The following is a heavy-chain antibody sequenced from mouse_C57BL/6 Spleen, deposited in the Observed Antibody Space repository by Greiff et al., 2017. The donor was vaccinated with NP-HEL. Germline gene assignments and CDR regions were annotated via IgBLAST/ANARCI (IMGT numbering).Heavy chain of an antibody. CDR1: GFSLTSYA. J-gene: IGHJ1*03. Sequence: VQRVESGPGLVAPSQSLSITCTVSGFSLTSYAISWVRQPPGKGLEWLGVIWTGGGTNYNSALKSRLSISKDNSKSQVFLKMNSLQTDDTARYYCARKVSHYYGGSYWYFDVWGTGTTVTVSS. V-gene: IGHV2-9-1*01. D-gene: IGHD1-1*01. CDR3: ARKVSHYYGGSYWYFDV. CDR2: IWTGGGT.